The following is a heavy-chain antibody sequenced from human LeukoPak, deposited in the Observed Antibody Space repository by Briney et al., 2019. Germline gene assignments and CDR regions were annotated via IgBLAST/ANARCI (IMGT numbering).Heavy chain of an antibody. J-gene: IGHJ3*02. Sequence: SETLSLTCTVSGASIGTLYWSWIRQPPGKGLEWIGYIYYNGITNYNPSLKSRVTISVDTSKNQFSLKLTSVTAADTAVYYCARDLWLGGPRSGFDIWGQGTMVTVSS. CDR2: IYYNGIT. V-gene: IGHV4-59*11. CDR1: GASIGTLY. CDR3: ARDLWLGGPRSGFDI. D-gene: IGHD3-10*01.